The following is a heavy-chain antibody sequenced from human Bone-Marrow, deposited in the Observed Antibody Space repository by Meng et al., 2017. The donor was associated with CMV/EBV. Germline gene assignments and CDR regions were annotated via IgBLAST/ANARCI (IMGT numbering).Heavy chain of an antibody. CDR2: ISGST. CDR3: AKDYCTSDRCYMRGFDP. CDR1: GFTFSNYA. Sequence: GGSLRLSCVASGFTFSNYAMTWVRQVPGKGLEWVSGISGSTYYADSVKGRFTIWRDNSKNTLFLQMNSLGAEDTALYYCAKDYCTSDRCYMRGFDPWGQGTLVTVSS. V-gene: IGHV3-23*01. J-gene: IGHJ5*02. D-gene: IGHD2-2*02.